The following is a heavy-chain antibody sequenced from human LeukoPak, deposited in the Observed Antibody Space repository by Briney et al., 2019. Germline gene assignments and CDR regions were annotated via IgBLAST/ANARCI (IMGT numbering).Heavy chain of an antibody. D-gene: IGHD3-9*01. J-gene: IGHJ6*02. CDR2: LCGGGGSK. Sequence: GGPLRLSCAASGFPYCSYAMSWVPERPGKTVEGFSALCGGGGSKYAAVSVKGRFTISRDNSKNTLYLQMNSLRAEDTAVYYCAKWFDWFWDYYYGMDVWGQGTTVTVSS. CDR3: AKWFDWFWDYYYGMDV. V-gene: IGHV3-23*01. CDR1: GFPYCSYA.